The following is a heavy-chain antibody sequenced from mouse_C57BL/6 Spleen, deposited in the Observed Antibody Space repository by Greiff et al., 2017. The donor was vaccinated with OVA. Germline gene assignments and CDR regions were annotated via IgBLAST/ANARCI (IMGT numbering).Heavy chain of an antibody. V-gene: IGHV1-54*01. CDR3: ARALITTVVAGDAMDY. D-gene: IGHD1-1*01. CDR2: INPGSGGT. J-gene: IGHJ4*01. CDR1: GYAFTNYL. Sequence: VQLQESGAELVRPGTSVKVSCKASGYAFTNYLIEWVKQRPGQGLEWIGVINPGSGGTNYNEKFKGKATLTADKSSSTAYMQLSSLTSEDSAVYFCARALITTVVAGDAMDYWGRGTSVTVSS.